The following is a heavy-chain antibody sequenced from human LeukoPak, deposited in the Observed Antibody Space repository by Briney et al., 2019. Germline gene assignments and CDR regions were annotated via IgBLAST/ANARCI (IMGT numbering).Heavy chain of an antibody. V-gene: IGHV4-39*01. D-gene: IGHD3-9*01. CDR1: GGSISSSSYY. J-gene: IGHJ4*02. CDR3: ASYRYDILTGSHPLDY. CDR2: IYYSGST. Sequence: SETLSLTCTVSGGSISSSSYYWGWIRQPPGKGLEWIGSIYYSGSTYYNPSLKSRVTISVDTSKNQFSLKLSSVTAADTAVYYCASYRYDILTGSHPLDYWGQGTLVTVSS.